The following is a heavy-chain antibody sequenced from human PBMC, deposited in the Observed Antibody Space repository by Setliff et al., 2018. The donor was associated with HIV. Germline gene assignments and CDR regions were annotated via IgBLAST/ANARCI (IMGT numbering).Heavy chain of an antibody. J-gene: IGHJ3*02. CDR2: IIPIFGTA. V-gene: IGHV1-69*05. CDR3: ARDTPPHSSGYYLTSDAFDI. Sequence: ASVKVSCKASGGTFSSYAIGWVRQAPGQGLEWMGGIIPIFGTANYAQKFQGRVTITTDESTSTAYMELSSLRSEDTAVYYCARDTPPHSSGYYLTSDAFDIWGQGTMVTVSS. CDR1: GGTFSSYA. D-gene: IGHD3-22*01.